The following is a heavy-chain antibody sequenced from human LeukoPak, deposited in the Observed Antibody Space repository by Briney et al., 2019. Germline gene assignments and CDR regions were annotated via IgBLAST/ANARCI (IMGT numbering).Heavy chain of an antibody. Sequence: SETLSPSCTVSGGSISSGDYYGSWTRQPPGKGLEWIGYIYYSGRTSYNPSIKSRVTISVATSKDQFSLKLSSVTAADTAVYYCARYCSGGSCYSGDAFDIWGQGTMVTVSS. CDR3: ARYCSGGSCYSGDAFDI. V-gene: IGHV4-30-4*01. CDR1: GGSISSGDYY. D-gene: IGHD2-15*01. CDR2: IYYSGRT. J-gene: IGHJ3*02.